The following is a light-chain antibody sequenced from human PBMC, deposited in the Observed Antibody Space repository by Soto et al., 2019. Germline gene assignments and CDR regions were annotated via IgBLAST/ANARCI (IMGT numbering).Light chain of an antibody. J-gene: IGKJ5*01. V-gene: IGKV1-33*01. CDR3: QQYDNLIT. CDR2: DAS. Sequence: DIEMTQSPSSLSASVGDRVTITCQASQDISNYLNWYQQKPGKAPKLLICDASNLETGVPSRFSGSGSGTDFTFPISSLQPEDVATYYCQQYDNLITFGQGTRLEIK. CDR1: QDISNY.